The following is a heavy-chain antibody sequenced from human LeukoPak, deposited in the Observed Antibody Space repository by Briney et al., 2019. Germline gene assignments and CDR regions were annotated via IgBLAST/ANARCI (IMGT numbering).Heavy chain of an antibody. Sequence: SGGSLRLSCAASGFTFNSYWMSWVRQAPGKGLEWVANIKQDGSEKYYVDSLKGRFTVSRDNAKNSLYLQINSLRAGDTAVYYCARVGAARYYYYYMDVWGKGTTVTVSS. V-gene: IGHV3-7*01. D-gene: IGHD2-15*01. CDR2: IKQDGSEK. J-gene: IGHJ6*03. CDR3: ARVGAARYYYYYMDV. CDR1: GFTFNSYW.